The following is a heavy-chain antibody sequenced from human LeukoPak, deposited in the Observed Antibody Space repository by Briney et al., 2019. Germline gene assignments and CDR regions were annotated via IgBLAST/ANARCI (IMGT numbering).Heavy chain of an antibody. Sequence: PSETLSLTCSVSGGSISSSSSYWGWIRQSPGKGLEWIGSLQYRGSTYYNPSLKSRVTISVDTSKNQFSLKLSSVTAADTAVYYCARHLGVVAARGEDYYYYYMDVWGKGTTVTVSS. D-gene: IGHD6-6*01. V-gene: IGHV4-39*07. CDR2: LQYRGST. CDR1: GGSISSSSSY. CDR3: ARHLGVVAARGEDYYYYYMDV. J-gene: IGHJ6*03.